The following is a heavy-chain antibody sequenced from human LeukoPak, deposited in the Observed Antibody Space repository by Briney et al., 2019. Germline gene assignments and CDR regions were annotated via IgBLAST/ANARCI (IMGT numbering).Heavy chain of an antibody. CDR2: ISYDGSNK. V-gene: IGHV3-30*04. CDR1: GFTFSSYA. CDR3: ARDTYDSSGYYFYYYYYMDV. Sequence: GGSLRLSCAASGFTFSSYAMHWVRQAPGQGLEWVAVISYDGSNKYYADSVKGRFTISRDNSKNTLYLQMNSLRAEDTAVYYCARDTYDSSGYYFYYYYYMDVWGKGTTVTVSS. D-gene: IGHD3-22*01. J-gene: IGHJ6*03.